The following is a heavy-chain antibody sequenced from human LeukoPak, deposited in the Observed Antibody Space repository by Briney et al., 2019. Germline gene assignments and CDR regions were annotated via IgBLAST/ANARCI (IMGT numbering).Heavy chain of an antibody. Sequence: GGSLRLSCAASGFTFSDYYMSWIRQAPGKGLEWVSYISSSGGSTYYADSVKGRFTISRDNSKNTLYLQMNSLRAEDTAVYYCAKVYSSGWSGRYFQHWGQGTLVTVSS. J-gene: IGHJ1*01. D-gene: IGHD6-19*01. CDR2: ISSSGGST. V-gene: IGHV3-11*01. CDR3: AKVYSSGWSGRYFQH. CDR1: GFTFSDYY.